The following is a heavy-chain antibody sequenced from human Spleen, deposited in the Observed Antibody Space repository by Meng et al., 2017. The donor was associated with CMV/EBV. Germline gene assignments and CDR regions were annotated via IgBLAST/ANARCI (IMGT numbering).Heavy chain of an antibody. D-gene: IGHD3-3*01. J-gene: IGHJ6*02. V-gene: IGHV3-30*04. Sequence: GGSLRLSCAASGFTFSSYAMHWVRQAPGKGLEWVAGISHDGSNKYYADSVKGRFTISRDNSKNTLYLQMNSLRAEDTAVYYCARGKERNDFWSGYLLAYGMDVWGQGTTVTVSS. CDR3: ARGKERNDFWSGYLLAYGMDV. CDR1: GFTFSSYA. CDR2: ISHDGSNK.